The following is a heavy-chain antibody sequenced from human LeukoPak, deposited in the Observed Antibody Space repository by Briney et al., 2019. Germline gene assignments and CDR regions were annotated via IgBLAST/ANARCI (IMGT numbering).Heavy chain of an antibody. Sequence: GGSLRLSCAASGFTFSSYTMNWVRQAPGKGLEWVSVISGSGGSTYYADSVKGRFTISRDNSKNTLYLQMNSLRAEDTTVYYCAKGSPYVSGSYCDYWGQGTLVTVSS. J-gene: IGHJ4*02. D-gene: IGHD3-10*01. CDR2: ISGSGGST. CDR1: GFTFSSYT. CDR3: AKGSPYVSGSYCDY. V-gene: IGHV3-23*01.